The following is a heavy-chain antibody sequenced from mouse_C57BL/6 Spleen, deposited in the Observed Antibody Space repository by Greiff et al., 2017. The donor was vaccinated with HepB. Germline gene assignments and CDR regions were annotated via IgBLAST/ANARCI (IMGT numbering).Heavy chain of an antibody. J-gene: IGHJ1*03. D-gene: IGHD1-1*01. CDR3: ARAVVETYWYFDV. CDR2: ISNGGGST. CDR1: GFTFGDYY. Sequence: EVKLMESGGGLVQPGGSLKLSCAASGFTFGDYYMYWVRQTPEKRLEWVAYISNGGGSTYYPDTVKGRFTISRDNAKNTLYLQMSRLTSEDTAMYYCARAVVETYWYFDVWGTGTTVTVSS. V-gene: IGHV5-12*01.